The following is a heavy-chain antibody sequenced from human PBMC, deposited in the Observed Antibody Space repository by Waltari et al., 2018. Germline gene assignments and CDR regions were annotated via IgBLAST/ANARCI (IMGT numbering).Heavy chain of an antibody. CDR1: GFTFHSHS. V-gene: IGHV3-21*01. D-gene: IGHD2-15*01. J-gene: IGHJ4*02. CDR2: ISSSSSYI. Sequence: EVQLVESGGGLVKPGGSLRLSCAAYGFTFHSHSMNWFRQAPGKGLEWVSSISSSSSYIYYADSVKGRFTISRDNAKNSLYLQMNSLRAEDTAVYYCARVDCSGGSCYSDYWGQGTLVTVSS. CDR3: ARVDCSGGSCYSDY.